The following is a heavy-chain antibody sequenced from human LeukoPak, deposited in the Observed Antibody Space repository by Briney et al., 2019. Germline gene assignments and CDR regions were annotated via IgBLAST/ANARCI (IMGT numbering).Heavy chain of an antibody. CDR1: GFTFSSYW. Sequence: GGSLRLSCAASGFTFSSYWMSWVRQAPGKGLEWVANIKQDGSEKYYVDSVRGRFTISRDNAKNSLYLQMNSLRAEDTAVYYCARDWGLWFGELSGEDYWGQGTLVTVSS. D-gene: IGHD3-10*01. CDR3: ARDWGLWFGELSGEDY. CDR2: IKQDGSEK. V-gene: IGHV3-7*03. J-gene: IGHJ4*02.